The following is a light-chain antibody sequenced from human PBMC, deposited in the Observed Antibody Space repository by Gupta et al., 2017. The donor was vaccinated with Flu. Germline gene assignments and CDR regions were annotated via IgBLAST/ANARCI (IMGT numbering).Light chain of an antibody. J-gene: IGLJ1*01. V-gene: IGLV1-44*01. CDR1: SPKIGSNT. Sequence: QPVLTQPPSASGTPGQRVTISCSGSSPKIGSNTLNWYQQLPGTAPKLLIYSNNQRPSGVPDRFSGSKSGTSASLAISGLQAEDEADYYCAAWDDSLNGYVFGTGTKVTVL. CDR2: SNN. CDR3: AAWDDSLNGYV.